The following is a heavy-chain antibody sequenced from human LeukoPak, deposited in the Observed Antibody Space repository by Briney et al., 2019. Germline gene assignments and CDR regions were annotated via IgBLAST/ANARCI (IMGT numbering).Heavy chain of an antibody. V-gene: IGHV3-23*01. J-gene: IGHJ4*02. CDR3: AKCRVGAANFDY. CDR1: AFTFNSYA. CDR2: ISGSGANT. Sequence: GGSLRLSCAASAFTFNSYAMSWVRQAPGKGLEWVSAISGSGANTYYADSVKGRFTIYRDNSKNTLYLQMNNLRAEDTAVYYCAKCRVGAANFDYWGQGTLVTVSS. D-gene: IGHD1-26*01.